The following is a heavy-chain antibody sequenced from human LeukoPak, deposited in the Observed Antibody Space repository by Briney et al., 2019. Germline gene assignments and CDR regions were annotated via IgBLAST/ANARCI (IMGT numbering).Heavy chain of an antibody. D-gene: IGHD5-18*01. Sequence: ASVKVSCKASGYTFTSYGISWVRQAPGQGLEWMGWISAYNGNTNYAQKLQGRVTMTTGTSTSTAYMELRSLRSDDTAVYYCARGRGARGYSYYTGQENWFDPWGQGTLVTVSS. CDR3: ARGRGARGYSYYTGQENWFDP. CDR1: GYTFTSYG. CDR2: ISAYNGNT. V-gene: IGHV1-18*04. J-gene: IGHJ5*02.